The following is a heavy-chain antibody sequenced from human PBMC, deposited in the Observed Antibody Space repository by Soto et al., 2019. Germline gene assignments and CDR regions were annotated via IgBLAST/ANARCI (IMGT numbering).Heavy chain of an antibody. V-gene: IGHV3-33*01. CDR2: IWYDGSNK. Sequence: PGGSLRLSCAASGFTFSSYGMHWVRQAPGKGLEWVAVIWYDGSNKYYADSVKGRVTISRDNSKNTLYLQMNSLRAEDTAVYYCARHIDSWLGEYYFDYWGQGTLVTVSS. CDR3: ARHIDSWLGEYYFDY. J-gene: IGHJ4*02. CDR1: GFTFSSYG. D-gene: IGHD3-10*01.